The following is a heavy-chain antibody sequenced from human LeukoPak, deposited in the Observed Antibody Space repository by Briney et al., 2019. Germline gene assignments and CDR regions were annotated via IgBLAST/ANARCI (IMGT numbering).Heavy chain of an antibody. Sequence: SETLSLTCTVSGGSISSYYWSWIRQPPGKGLEWIGYIYYSGSTNYNPSLKSRVTISVDTSKNQFSLKLSSVTAADTAVYYCARGDYYDRYYFDYWGQGTLVTVSS. CDR2: IYYSGST. J-gene: IGHJ4*02. CDR1: GGSISSYY. V-gene: IGHV4-59*01. CDR3: ARGDYYDRYYFDY. D-gene: IGHD3-22*01.